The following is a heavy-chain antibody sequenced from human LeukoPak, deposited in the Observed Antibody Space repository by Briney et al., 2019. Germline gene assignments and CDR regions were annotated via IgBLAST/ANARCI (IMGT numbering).Heavy chain of an antibody. D-gene: IGHD4-17*01. Sequence: GGSLRLSCETSGFTFSTYGMHWVRQAPGKGLEWVAVIWYDGSNKNYADSVKGRFTISRDNSKNTLYLQMNSLRAEDTAVYYCARGGRTTWHGMDVWGQGTTVTVSS. CDR1: GFTFSTYG. CDR2: IWYDGSNK. CDR3: ARGGRTTWHGMDV. J-gene: IGHJ6*02. V-gene: IGHV3-33*01.